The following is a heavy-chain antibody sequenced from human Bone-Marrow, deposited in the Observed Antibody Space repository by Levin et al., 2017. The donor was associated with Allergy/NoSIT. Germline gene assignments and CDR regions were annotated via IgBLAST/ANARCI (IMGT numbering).Heavy chain of an antibody. V-gene: IGHV1-2*02. D-gene: IGHD3-16*01. CDR3: AREGGRREGAFDI. J-gene: IGHJ3*02. CDR1: GYTTGHF. Sequence: GESLKISCKASGYTTGHFMHWLRQAPGQGLEWMGWINPNTGGTSYAQKFQGRISLILDTSISTAYMELFRLRSDDTAVYYCAREGGRREGAFDIWGQGTMVSVSS. CDR2: INPNTGGT.